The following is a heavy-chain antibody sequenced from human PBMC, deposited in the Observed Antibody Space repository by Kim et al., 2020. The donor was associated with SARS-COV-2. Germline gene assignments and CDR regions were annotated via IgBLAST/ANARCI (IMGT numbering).Heavy chain of an antibody. Sequence: SETLSLTCTVSGGSISSYYWSWIRQPPGKGLEWIGHIYYSGSVEYNPSLKNRVTISVDTSKKQFSLDLTSVTAADTAVYYCVRSPGTNYYWFDSWGQGTL. CDR3: VRSPGTNYYWFDS. CDR1: GGSISSYY. CDR2: IYYSGSV. V-gene: IGHV4-59*13. J-gene: IGHJ5*01. D-gene: IGHD1-7*01.